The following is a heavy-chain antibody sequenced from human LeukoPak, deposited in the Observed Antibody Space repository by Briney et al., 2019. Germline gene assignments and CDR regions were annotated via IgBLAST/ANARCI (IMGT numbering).Heavy chain of an antibody. CDR3: TRTHLAADGARPIDY. J-gene: IGHJ4*02. D-gene: IGHD6-13*01. Sequence: ASVTVSCKASGYTFTGFYMHWLRQAPGRGLEWLGWINPESGVTHYAQNFQGRVTMTRATSINTAYMELSSLTSDDTAVYYCTRTHLAADGARPIDYWGQGTLVTVSS. CDR1: GYTFTGFY. CDR2: INPESGVT. V-gene: IGHV1-2*02.